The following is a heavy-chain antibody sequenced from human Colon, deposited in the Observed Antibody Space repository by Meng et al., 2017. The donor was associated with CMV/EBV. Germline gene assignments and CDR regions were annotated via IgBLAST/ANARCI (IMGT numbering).Heavy chain of an antibody. CDR1: GFTFSSYA. J-gene: IGHJ6*02. CDR2: ISYDGSNK. Sequence: GESLKISCAASGFTFSSYAIHWVRQAPGKGLEWVALISYDGSNKDYADSVKGRFTVSRDNPKNTLYLQMKSLRAEDTAVYYCARGLGGDHDFGSGYYRYGMDVWGQGTTVTVSS. D-gene: IGHD3-3*01. V-gene: IGHV3-30*04. CDR3: ARGLGGDHDFGSGYYRYGMDV.